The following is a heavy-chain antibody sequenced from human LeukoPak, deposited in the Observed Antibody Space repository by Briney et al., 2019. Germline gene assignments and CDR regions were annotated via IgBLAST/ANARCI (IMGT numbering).Heavy chain of an antibody. J-gene: IGHJ4*02. Sequence: GGSLRLSCAASGFTVSSNYMSWVRQAPGKGLEWVSVIYSGGSTYYADSVKGRFTISRDKSKNTLYLQMNSLRAEDTAVYYCAREVGATNFDYWGQGTLVTVSS. D-gene: IGHD1-26*01. CDR1: GFTVSSNY. CDR2: IYSGGST. CDR3: AREVGATNFDY. V-gene: IGHV3-66*01.